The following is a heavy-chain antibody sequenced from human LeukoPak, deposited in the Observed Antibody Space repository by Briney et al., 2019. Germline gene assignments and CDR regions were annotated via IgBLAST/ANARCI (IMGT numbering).Heavy chain of an antibody. V-gene: IGHV4-59*01. D-gene: IGHD4-23*01. CDR1: GGSISSYY. CDR2: IYYSGST. J-gene: IGHJ4*02. Sequence: SETLSLTCTVSGGSISSYYWSWIRQPPGKGLEWIGYIYYSGSTNYNPSLKSRVPISVDTSKNQFSLKLSSVTAADTAVYYCARATRLAYGGNSYYFDYWRQGTLVTVSS. CDR3: ARATRLAYGGNSYYFDY.